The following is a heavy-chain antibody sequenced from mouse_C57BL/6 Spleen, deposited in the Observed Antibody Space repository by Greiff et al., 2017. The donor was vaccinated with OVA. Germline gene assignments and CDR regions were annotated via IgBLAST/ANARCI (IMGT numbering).Heavy chain of an antibody. J-gene: IGHJ1*03. Sequence: EVQLQQSGAELVRPGASVKLSCTASGFNIEDYYMHWVKQRPEQGLEWIGRIDPEDGDTEYAPKFQGKATMTADTSSNTAYLQLSSLTSEDTAVYYCTLYYYGSSYWYFDVWGTGTTVTVSS. CDR2: IDPEDGDT. V-gene: IGHV14-1*01. CDR1: GFNIEDYY. D-gene: IGHD1-1*01. CDR3: TLYYYGSSYWYFDV.